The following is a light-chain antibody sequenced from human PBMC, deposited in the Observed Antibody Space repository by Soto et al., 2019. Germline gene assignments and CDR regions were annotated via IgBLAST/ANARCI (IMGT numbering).Light chain of an antibody. CDR2: EVT. J-gene: IGLJ3*02. CDR1: SSDVGGYNY. CDR3: SSYAGSNILV. Sequence: QSALTQPPSASGSPGQSVTISCTGTSSDVGGYNYVSWYQQHPGKVPKFMIYEVTTRPSGVPDRLSGSKSGNTASLTVSGLQAEDEADYYCSSYAGSNILVFGGGTKVTVL. V-gene: IGLV2-8*01.